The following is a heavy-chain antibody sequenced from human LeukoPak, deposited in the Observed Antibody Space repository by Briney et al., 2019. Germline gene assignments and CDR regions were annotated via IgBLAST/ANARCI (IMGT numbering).Heavy chain of an antibody. V-gene: IGHV4-59*01. CDR3: ARESNSGYDWLYNY. J-gene: IGHJ4*02. CDR2: IYYSGST. D-gene: IGHD5-12*01. CDR1: GGSISSYY. Sequence: SETLSLTCTVSGGSISSYYWSWIRQPPGKGLEWIGYIYYSGSTNYNPSLKSRVTISVDTSKNQFSLKLSSVTAADTAVYYCARESNSGYDWLYNYWGQGTLVTISS.